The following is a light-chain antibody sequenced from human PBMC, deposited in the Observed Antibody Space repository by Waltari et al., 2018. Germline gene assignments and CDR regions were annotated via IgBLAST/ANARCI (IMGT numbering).Light chain of an antibody. CDR2: EVF. CDR1: TSDVGSYDL. J-gene: IGLJ1*01. Sequence: QSALTQPASVSGTPGQSITISCSGTTSDVGSYDLVSWYQQHPGEAPKLLICEVFKRPPDTSSRLSGAKSGSTASLTIFGLQPEDEADYYCCSYAGRGTYVFGSGTKVTVL. V-gene: IGLV2-23*02. CDR3: CSYAGRGTYV.